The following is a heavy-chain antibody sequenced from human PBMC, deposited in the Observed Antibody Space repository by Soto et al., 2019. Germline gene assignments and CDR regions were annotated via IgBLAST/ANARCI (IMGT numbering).Heavy chain of an antibody. CDR3: AKGEYYYGSGSPYYGMDV. CDR2: ISYDGSNK. CDR1: GFTFSNYG. Sequence: GGSLRLSCAASGFTFSNYGMHWVHQAPGKGLEWVAVISYDGSNKYYADSVKGRFTISRDNSKNTLYLQMNSLRDEDTAVYYCAKGEYYYGSGSPYYGMDVWVQGTTVTVS. J-gene: IGHJ6*02. V-gene: IGHV3-30*18. D-gene: IGHD3-10*01.